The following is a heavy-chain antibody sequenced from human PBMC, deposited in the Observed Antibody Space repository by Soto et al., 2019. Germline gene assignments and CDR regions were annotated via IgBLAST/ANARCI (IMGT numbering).Heavy chain of an antibody. V-gene: IGHV3-33*01. J-gene: IGHJ4*02. Sequence: QVQLVESGGGVVQPGRSLRLSCAASGFTFSSYGMHWVRQAPGKGLEWVAVIWYDGSNKYYADSVKGRFTISRDNSKTTLYLQMNSLRAEDTAVYYCATPYSSSSGFDYWGQGTLVTVSS. CDR2: IWYDGSNK. CDR1: GFTFSSYG. D-gene: IGHD6-6*01. CDR3: ATPYSSSSGFDY.